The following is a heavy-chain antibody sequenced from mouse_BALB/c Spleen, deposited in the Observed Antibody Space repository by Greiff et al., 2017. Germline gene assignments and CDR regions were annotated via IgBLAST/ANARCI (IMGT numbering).Heavy chain of an antibody. CDR1: GFTFSSYT. CDR3: ARSYYRYDGYAMDY. Sequence: EVKVVESGGGLVKPGGSLKLSCAASGFTFSSYTMSWVRQTPEKRLEWVATISSGGGNTYYPDSVKGRFTISRDNAKNSLYLQMSSLRSEDTALYYCARSYYRYDGYAMDYWGQGTSVTVSS. D-gene: IGHD2-14*01. CDR2: ISSGGGNT. J-gene: IGHJ4*01. V-gene: IGHV5-9*03.